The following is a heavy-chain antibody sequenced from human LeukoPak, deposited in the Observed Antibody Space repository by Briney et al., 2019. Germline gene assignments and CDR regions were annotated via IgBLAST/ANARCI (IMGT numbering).Heavy chain of an antibody. Sequence: PGGSLRLSCAASGFTFSSYSMNWVRQAPGKGLEWVSYISSSSSTIHYADSVKGRFTISRDNAKNSLYLQMNSLRAEDTAVYYCARDAGYSGYDCADWGQGTLVTVSS. J-gene: IGHJ4*02. D-gene: IGHD5-12*01. CDR2: ISSSSSTI. V-gene: IGHV3-48*04. CDR1: GFTFSSYS. CDR3: ARDAGYSGYDCAD.